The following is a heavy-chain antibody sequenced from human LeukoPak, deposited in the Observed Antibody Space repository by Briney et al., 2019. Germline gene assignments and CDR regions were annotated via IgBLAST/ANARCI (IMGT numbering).Heavy chain of an antibody. CDR2: IGWDGDAT. CDR3: AKGAEYCGGDCYLTGDYFDY. D-gene: IGHD2-21*02. V-gene: IGHV3-43*01. Sequence: PGGSLRLSCAASGFTFSSYGMHWVCQAPGKGLEWVSLIGWDGDATYYSDSVKGRFTISRDNSKNSLYLQMNALTTEDTALYYCAKGAEYCGGDCYLTGDYFDYWGRGTLVTVSS. CDR1: GFTFSSYG. J-gene: IGHJ4*02.